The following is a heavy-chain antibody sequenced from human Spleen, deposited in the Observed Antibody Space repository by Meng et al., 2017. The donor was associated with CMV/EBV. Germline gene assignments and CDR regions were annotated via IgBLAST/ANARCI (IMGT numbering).Heavy chain of an antibody. Sequence: GESLKISCAASGFTFSEYAMTWVRQAPGKGLEWVSVIYSGGSATYHADSVKGRFNISRDNSKNMVYLHMNSLRADDTAVYYCATVARDNGWGQGTLVTVSS. CDR1: GFTFSEYA. CDR2: IYSGGSAT. CDR3: ATVARDNG. V-gene: IGHV3-23*03. J-gene: IGHJ4*02. D-gene: IGHD1-1*01.